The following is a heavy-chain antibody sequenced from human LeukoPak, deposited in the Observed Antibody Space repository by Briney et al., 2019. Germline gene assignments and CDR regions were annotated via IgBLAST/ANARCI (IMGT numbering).Heavy chain of an antibody. V-gene: IGHV1-2*02. CDR2: INPNDGTT. CDR1: GCRFTDYY. CDR3: ARTSDYYNYYFDY. D-gene: IGHD4-11*01. Sequence: ASVKVSCKASGCRFTDYYVHWVRQASGQGLEWMAWINPNDGTTNYLQRFQGRVTMTTDTSISTAYMELSNLRSDDTAVYYCARTSDYYNYYFDYWGQGTPVTVSS. J-gene: IGHJ4*02.